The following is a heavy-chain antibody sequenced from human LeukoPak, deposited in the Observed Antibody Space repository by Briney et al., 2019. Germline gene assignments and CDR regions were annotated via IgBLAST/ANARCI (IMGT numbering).Heavy chain of an antibody. Sequence: ASVKVSCKASGYTFTSYGISWVRQAPGQGLEWMGWIRAYNGNTNYAQKLQGRVTMTTDTSTSTAYMELRSLRSDDTAVYYCARDSSSPYYYYGMDVWGQGTTVTVSS. J-gene: IGHJ6*02. CDR3: ARDSSSPYYYYGMDV. V-gene: IGHV1-18*01. D-gene: IGHD6-6*01. CDR1: GYTFTSYG. CDR2: IRAYNGNT.